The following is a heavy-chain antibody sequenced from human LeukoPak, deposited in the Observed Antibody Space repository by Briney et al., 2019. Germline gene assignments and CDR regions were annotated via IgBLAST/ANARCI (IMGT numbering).Heavy chain of an antibody. Sequence: GGSLRLSCAASGFTFTIYEMNWVRQAPGKGLEWVSYISSSGSTIYYADSVKGRFTISRDNAKNSLYLQMNSQRAEDTAVYYCARDVAGGSYWGQGTLVTVSS. CDR2: ISSSGSTI. V-gene: IGHV3-48*03. CDR1: GFTFTIYE. D-gene: IGHD6-19*01. CDR3: ARDVAGGSY. J-gene: IGHJ4*02.